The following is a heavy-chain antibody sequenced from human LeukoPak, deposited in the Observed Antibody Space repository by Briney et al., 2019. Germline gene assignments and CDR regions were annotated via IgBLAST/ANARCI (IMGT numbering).Heavy chain of an antibody. D-gene: IGHD3-22*01. J-gene: IGHJ4*02. CDR2: IYYSGST. CDR1: GGSISSADYY. CDR3: ARVLRSSGSPDY. V-gene: IGHV4-31*03. Sequence: SQTLSLTCTVSGGSISSADYYWSWIRQHPGKGLEWIGYIYYSGSTYYNPSLKSRVTISVDTSKNQFSLKLSSVAAADTAVYYCARVLRSSGSPDYWGQGTLVTVSS.